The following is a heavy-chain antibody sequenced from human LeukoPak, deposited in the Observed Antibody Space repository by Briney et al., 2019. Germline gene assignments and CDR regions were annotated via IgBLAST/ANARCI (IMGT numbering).Heavy chain of an antibody. CDR3: ARLARYYFDSSGYTYYYYMDV. J-gene: IGHJ6*03. Sequence: GGSLRLSCEASGFTFSSHSMNWVRQAPGKGLEWVSYISGGSDTIYYADSVKGRFTISRDNAENSLYLQMSSLRAEDTAVYYCARLARYYFDSSGYTYYYYMDVWGKGTAVTVSS. V-gene: IGHV3-48*01. CDR1: GFTFSSHS. D-gene: IGHD3-22*01. CDR2: ISGGSDTI.